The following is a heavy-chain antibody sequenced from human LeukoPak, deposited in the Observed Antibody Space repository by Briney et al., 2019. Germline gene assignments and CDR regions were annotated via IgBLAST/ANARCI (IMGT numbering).Heavy chain of an antibody. CDR2: IHGDGGDT. CDR3: ARRLYYDTAGSPFDL. V-gene: IGHV3-74*01. D-gene: IGHD3-22*01. CDR1: GFTFRSYW. Sequence: PGGSLRLSCAASGFTFRSYWVSWIRQSPGKELLWVSRIHGDGGDTSYADSVKGRFTISRDNAKNTLYLQMDGLTAEDTAVYYCARRLYYDTAGSPFDLWGQGTLVIVSS. J-gene: IGHJ4*02.